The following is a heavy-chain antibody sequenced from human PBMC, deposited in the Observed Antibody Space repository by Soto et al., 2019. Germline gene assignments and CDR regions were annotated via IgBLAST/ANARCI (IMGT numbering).Heavy chain of an antibody. CDR2: INPNGGVT. CDR3: ARESGGATATLDYYYFYMDV. Sequence: QVPLVQSGAEVRKPGASVTVSCRSSGDSFNDYYIHWVRQAPGQGFEWMGWINPNGGVTKYAQKFQGWVSMTRDTSIRTVYMQLSRLRSDDTALYYCARESGGATATLDYYYFYMDVWGTGTTVTVSS. CDR1: GDSFNDYY. D-gene: IGHD5-12*01. V-gene: IGHV1-2*04. J-gene: IGHJ6*03.